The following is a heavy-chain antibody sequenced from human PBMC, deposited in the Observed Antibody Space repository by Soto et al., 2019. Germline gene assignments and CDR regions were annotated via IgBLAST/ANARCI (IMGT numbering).Heavy chain of an antibody. D-gene: IGHD3-3*01. CDR3: ASTRGY. V-gene: IGHV3-7*05. CDR2: IKEDGSEK. J-gene: IGHJ4*02. Sequence: EVQLVESGGGLVQPGGSLRLSCAASGFTFSGYWMKWVRQAQGKGLEWVATIKEDGSEKYYVDSVKGRFTISRDSAKNSVHLQMNSLRVEDTAVYYCASTRGYWGQGTLVTVSS. CDR1: GFTFSGYW.